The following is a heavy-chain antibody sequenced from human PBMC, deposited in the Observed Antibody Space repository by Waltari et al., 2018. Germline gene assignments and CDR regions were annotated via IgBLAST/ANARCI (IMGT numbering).Heavy chain of an antibody. Sequence: QITLKESGPTLVKPTQTLTLTCTFSGFSLSTSGVGVGWIRQPPGKALEWLALIYWNDDKRYSPSLKSRLTITKDTSKNQVVLTMTNMDPVDTATYYCAHSRLSGGDGYNWHFDYWGQGTLVTVSS. CDR2: IYWNDDK. J-gene: IGHJ4*02. CDR3: AHSRLSGGDGYNWHFDY. V-gene: IGHV2-5*01. CDR1: GFSLSTSGVG. D-gene: IGHD5-12*01.